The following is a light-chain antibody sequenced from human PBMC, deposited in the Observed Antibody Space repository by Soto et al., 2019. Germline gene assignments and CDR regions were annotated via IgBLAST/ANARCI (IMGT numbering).Light chain of an antibody. CDR2: DVS. J-gene: IGLJ1*01. CDR1: SRDVGGYNY. V-gene: IGLV2-14*01. Sequence: QAVLTQPASGSGAPGQAVTISRTGNSRDVGGYNYVSWYQQHPGKAPKLMIYDVSNRPSGVSNRFSGSKSGNTASLTISGLQAEDEADYYCSSYTSSSTLVFGTGTKVTVL. CDR3: SSYTSSSTLV.